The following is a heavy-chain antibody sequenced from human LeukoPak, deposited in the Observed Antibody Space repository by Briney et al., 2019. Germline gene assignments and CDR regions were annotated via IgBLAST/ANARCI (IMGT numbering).Heavy chain of an antibody. D-gene: IGHD3-3*01. CDR2: ISYDGSNK. J-gene: IGHJ6*03. CDR1: GFTFSSYA. Sequence: GGSLRLSCAASGFTFSSYAMHWVRQAPGKGLEWVAVISYDGSNKYYADSVKGRFTISRDNSKNTLYLQMNSLRAEDTAVYYCARGAVLFWSGYSYMDVWGKGTTVTVSS. V-gene: IGHV3-30*04. CDR3: ARGAVLFWSGYSYMDV.